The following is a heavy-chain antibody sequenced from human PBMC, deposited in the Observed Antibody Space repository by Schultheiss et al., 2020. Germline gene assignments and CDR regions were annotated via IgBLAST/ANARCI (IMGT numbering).Heavy chain of an antibody. V-gene: IGHV3-30-3*01. CDR3: AREYSSSWYARRGSFDY. D-gene: IGHD6-13*01. CDR2: ISYDGSNK. Sequence: GGSLRLSCAASGFTFSSYAMHWVRQAPGKGLEWVAVISYDGSNKYYADSVKGRFTISRDNSKNTLYLQMNSLRAEDTAVYYCAREYSSSWYARRGSFDYWGQGTLVTVSS. J-gene: IGHJ4*02. CDR1: GFTFSSYA.